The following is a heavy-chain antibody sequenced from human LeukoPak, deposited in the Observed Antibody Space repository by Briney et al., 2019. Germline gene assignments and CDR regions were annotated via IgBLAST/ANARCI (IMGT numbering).Heavy chain of an antibody. V-gene: IGHV4-30-2*01. D-gene: IGHD3-22*01. Sequence: SETLSLTCAVSGGSISSGGYSLSWIRQPPGKGLEWIGYIYHSGSTYYNPSLKSRVTISVDRSKNQFSLKLSSVTAADTAVYYCARAYEDYDSSGGGAFDIWGQGTMVTVSS. CDR3: ARAYEDYDSSGGGAFDI. CDR2: IYHSGST. J-gene: IGHJ3*02. CDR1: GGSISSGGYS.